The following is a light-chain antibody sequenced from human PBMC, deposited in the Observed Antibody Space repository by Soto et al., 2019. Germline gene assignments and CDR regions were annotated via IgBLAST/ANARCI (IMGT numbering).Light chain of an antibody. CDR1: QSLLHSNGYNY. V-gene: IGKV2-28*01. CDR2: LGS. J-gene: IGKJ2*01. Sequence: DLVMTQSPLSLPVTPGEPASISCRSSQSLLHSNGYNYLDWYLQKPGQSPQLLIDLGSNRASGVPDRFSGSGSGTDFTLKSSRVEAEDVWVYYCMQALQTPMYTFGQGTKLEIK. CDR3: MQALQTPMYT.